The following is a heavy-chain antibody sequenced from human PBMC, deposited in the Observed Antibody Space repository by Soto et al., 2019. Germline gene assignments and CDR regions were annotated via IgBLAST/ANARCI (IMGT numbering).Heavy chain of an antibody. CDR3: ARGDSLVVAATPTNWFDP. D-gene: IGHD2-15*01. Sequence: QVQLQESGPGLVKPSQTLSLTCTVSGGSISSGDYYWSWIRQPPGKGLEWIGYIYYSGSTYYNPSLKSRVTISVDTSKNQFSLKLSSVTAADTAGYYCARGDSLVVAATPTNWFDPWGQGTLVTVSS. V-gene: IGHV4-30-4*01. J-gene: IGHJ5*02. CDR1: GGSISSGDYY. CDR2: IYYSGST.